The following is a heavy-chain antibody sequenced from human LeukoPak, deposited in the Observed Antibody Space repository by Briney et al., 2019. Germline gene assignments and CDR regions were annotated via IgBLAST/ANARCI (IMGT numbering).Heavy chain of an antibody. CDR3: ARESGGGVLGYFDL. Sequence: GGSLRLSCAASGFTFSDHCMDWVSQAPGKGLEWVGRTRNKANSYTTEYAASVNGRFTISRDDSKKSLYLQMNSLKTEDTAVYYCARESGGGVLGYFDLWGRGTLVSVPS. CDR1: GFTFSDHC. CDR2: TRNKANSYTT. J-gene: IGHJ2*01. D-gene: IGHD3-10*01. V-gene: IGHV3-72*01.